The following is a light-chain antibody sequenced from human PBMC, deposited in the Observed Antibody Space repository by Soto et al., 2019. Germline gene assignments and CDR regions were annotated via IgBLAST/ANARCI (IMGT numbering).Light chain of an antibody. CDR2: AAS. CDR3: QNYKSALRIT. CDR1: QGITNY. V-gene: IGKV1-27*01. J-gene: IGKJ5*01. Sequence: DIQLTQSPSTLSASVRDRVTITCRASQGITNYLAWYQRKPGKVPKLLIYAASTLQSGVPSRFSGSGSGTDFTLTISRLQPEDVATYYCQNYKSALRITFGQGTRLEIK.